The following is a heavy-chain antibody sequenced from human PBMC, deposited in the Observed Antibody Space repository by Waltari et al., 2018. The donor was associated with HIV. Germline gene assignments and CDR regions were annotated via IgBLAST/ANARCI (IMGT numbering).Heavy chain of an antibody. J-gene: IGHJ6*02. Sequence: EVQVLESGGALVQPGGSLRLSCADSGFTFSNYGMSWVGQAPGKGLEWVSKISGSGGSTYYADSVKGRFTVSRDNSKNTLYLQMNSLRAEDTAVYFCVKEHQYSHSWYSYYGMDVWGQGTTVTVSS. CDR3: VKEHQYSHSWYSYYGMDV. CDR1: GFTFSNYG. V-gene: IGHV3-23*01. CDR2: ISGSGGST. D-gene: IGHD6-13*01.